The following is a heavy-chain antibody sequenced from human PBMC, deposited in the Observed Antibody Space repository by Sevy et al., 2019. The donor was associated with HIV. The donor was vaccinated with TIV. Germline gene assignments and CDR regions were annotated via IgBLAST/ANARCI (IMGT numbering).Heavy chain of an antibody. J-gene: IGHJ3*01. Sequence: GGSLRLSCAASGFTFDDYAMHWVRQAPGKGLEWVSGINWKSDSIGYADSVKGRFTISRDNAKNSLYLQMNSLRAEDTALYYGAKDSEQHYYDTRGLDAFDFWGQGTMVTVSS. D-gene: IGHD3-22*01. V-gene: IGHV3-9*01. CDR3: AKDSEQHYYDTRGLDAFDF. CDR2: INWKSDSI. CDR1: GFTFDDYA.